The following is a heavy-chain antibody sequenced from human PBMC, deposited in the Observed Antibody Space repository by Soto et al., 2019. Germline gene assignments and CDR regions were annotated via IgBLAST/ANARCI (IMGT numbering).Heavy chain of an antibody. CDR1: GFTFSSYA. V-gene: IGHV3-23*01. D-gene: IGHD2-15*01. J-gene: IGHJ3*02. CDR2: ISGSGGST. Sequence: PGGSLRLSCAASGFTFSSYAMSWVRQAPGKGLEWVSAISGSGGSTYYADSVKGRFTISRDNSKNTLYLQMNSLRAEDTAVYYSAKDLEIVVVVAATQAFDIWGQGTMVTVSS. CDR3: AKDLEIVVVVAATQAFDI.